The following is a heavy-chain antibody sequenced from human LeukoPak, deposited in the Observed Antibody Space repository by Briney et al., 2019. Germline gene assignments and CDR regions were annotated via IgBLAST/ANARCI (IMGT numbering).Heavy chain of an antibody. V-gene: IGHV3-21*01. CDR1: GFTFSSYA. Sequence: GGSLRLSCAASGFTFSSYAMSWVRQAPGKGLEWVSSISSSSSYIYYADSVKGRFTISRDNAKNSLYLQMNSLRTEDTAVYYCARVTEAPYYFDYWGQGTLVTVSS. CDR2: ISSSSSYI. CDR3: ARVTEAPYYFDY. J-gene: IGHJ4*02.